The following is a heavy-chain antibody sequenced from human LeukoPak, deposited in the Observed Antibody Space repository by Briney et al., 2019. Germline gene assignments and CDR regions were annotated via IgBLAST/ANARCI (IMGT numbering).Heavy chain of an antibody. Sequence: ASVQVTRKASRYTFTRYFMHWLRPPAGQGLEGMGWINPNSGGTNYAQKFQGRVTMTRDTSIRTACLEVSRMRSVETTGYYCARGQEYRPTMDFWGKGTTVTISS. D-gene: IGHD6-6*01. J-gene: IGHJ6*03. V-gene: IGHV1-2*02. CDR1: RYTFTRYF. CDR3: ARGQEYRPTMDF. CDR2: INPNSGGT.